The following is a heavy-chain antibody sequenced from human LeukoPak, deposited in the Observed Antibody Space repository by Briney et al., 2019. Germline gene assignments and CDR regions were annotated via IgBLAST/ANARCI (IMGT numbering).Heavy chain of an antibody. Sequence: GASVKVSCKASGYTFTSYGISWVRQAPGQGLECMGWISAYNGNTNYAQKLQGRVTMTTDTSTSTAYMELRSLRSDDTAVYYWARGRIAAAGISYNWFDPWGQGTLVTVSS. CDR3: ARGRIAAAGISYNWFDP. CDR2: ISAYNGNT. CDR1: GYTFTSYG. V-gene: IGHV1-18*01. J-gene: IGHJ5*02. D-gene: IGHD6-13*01.